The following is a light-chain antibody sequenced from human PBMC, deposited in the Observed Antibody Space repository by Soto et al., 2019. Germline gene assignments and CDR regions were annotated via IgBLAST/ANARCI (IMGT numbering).Light chain of an antibody. CDR1: QSVSSAY. CDR2: GAS. J-gene: IGKJ5*01. V-gene: IGKV3-20*01. Sequence: EIVLTQSPGTLALSPGEIVTLSCRARQSVSSAYLAWYQQKGGQAPRLLIYGASNRATGIPDRFSGSGSGTDFTLTISRLEPEDFAVYYCQQYGSSPPSVTFGQGTRREI. CDR3: QQYGSSPPSVT.